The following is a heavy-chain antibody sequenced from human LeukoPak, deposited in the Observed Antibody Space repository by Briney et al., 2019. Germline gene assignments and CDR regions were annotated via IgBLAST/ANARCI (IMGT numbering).Heavy chain of an antibody. J-gene: IGHJ3*02. CDR1: GDSISSYY. V-gene: IGHV4-59*01. CDR2: MHYSGSS. Sequence: SETLSLTCTVSGDSISSYYCSWLRPSPGKGLEWIGYMHYSGSSDYNPSLRSQGPISLDTSKNQSSLNLRSLTAANTAVYYRARRRGSGTQLWKYDAFDIWGQGTLVTVSS. D-gene: IGHD5-18*01. CDR3: ARRRGSGTQLWKYDAFDI.